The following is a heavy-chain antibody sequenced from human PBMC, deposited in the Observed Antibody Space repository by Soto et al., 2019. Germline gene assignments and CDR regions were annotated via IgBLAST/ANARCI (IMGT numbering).Heavy chain of an antibody. CDR1: GYTFTGYY. CDR2: INPNSGGT. Sequence: ASVKVSCKASGYTFTGYYMHWVRQAPGQGLEWMGWINPNSGGTNYAQKFQGWVTMTRDTSISTAYTELSRLRSDDTAVYYCARGYCSSTSCYAEGTWFDPWGQGTLVTVSS. D-gene: IGHD2-2*01. J-gene: IGHJ5*02. CDR3: ARGYCSSTSCYAEGTWFDP. V-gene: IGHV1-2*04.